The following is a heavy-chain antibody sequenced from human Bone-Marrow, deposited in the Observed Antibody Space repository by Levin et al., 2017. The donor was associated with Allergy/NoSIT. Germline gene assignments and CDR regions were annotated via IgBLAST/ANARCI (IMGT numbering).Heavy chain of an antibody. CDR3: ARVFGVAVAAHDAFDI. CDR1: GYTFTGYY. V-gene: IGHV1-2*02. CDR2: INPNSGGT. D-gene: IGHD6-19*01. J-gene: IGHJ3*02. Sequence: GESLKISCKASGYTFTGYYMHWVRQAPGQGLEWMGWINPNSGGTNYAQKFQGRVTMTRDTSISTAYMELSRLRSDDTAVYYCARVFGVAVAAHDAFDIWGQGTMVTVSS.